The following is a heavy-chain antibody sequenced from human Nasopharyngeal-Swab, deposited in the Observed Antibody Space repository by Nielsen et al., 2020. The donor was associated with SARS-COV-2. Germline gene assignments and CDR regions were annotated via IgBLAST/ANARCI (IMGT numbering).Heavy chain of an antibody. D-gene: IGHD2-2*01. V-gene: IGHV1-24*01. J-gene: IGHJ3*02. CDR1: GYTLTELS. Sequence: ASVKVSCKVSGYTLTELSMHWVRQAPGKGLEWMGGFDPEDGETIYAQKFQGRVTMTEDTSTDTAYMELSRLRSDDTAVYYCARDPLGYCSSTSCYFDAFDIWGQGTMVTVSS. CDR3: ARDPLGYCSSTSCYFDAFDI. CDR2: FDPEDGET.